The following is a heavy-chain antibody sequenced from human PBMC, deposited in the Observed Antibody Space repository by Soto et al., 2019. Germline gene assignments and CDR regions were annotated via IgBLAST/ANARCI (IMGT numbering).Heavy chain of an antibody. CDR3: ARDGVVVTGIDY. CDR2: INPSGGST. CDR1: GYTFTGYY. J-gene: IGHJ4*02. Sequence: ASVKVSCKASGYTFTGYYMHWVRQAPGQGLEWMGIINPSGGSTSYAQKFQGRVTMTRDTSTSTVYMELSSLRSEDTAVYYCARDGVVVTGIDYWGQGTLVTVSS. D-gene: IGHD2-21*02. V-gene: IGHV1-46*01.